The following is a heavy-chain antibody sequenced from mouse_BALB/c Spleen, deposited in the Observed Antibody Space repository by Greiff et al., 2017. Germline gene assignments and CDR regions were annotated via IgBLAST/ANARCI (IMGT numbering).Heavy chain of an antibody. J-gene: IGHJ2*01. D-gene: IGHD1-1*01. CDR3: ALYYYGSSQFDY. V-gene: IGHV14-3*02. CDR2: IDPANGNT. CDR1: GFNIKDTY. Sequence: VQLKQSGAELVKPGASVKLSCTASGFNIKDTYMHWVKQRPEQGLEWIGRIDPANGNTKYDPKFQGKATITADTSSNTAYLQLSSLTSEDTAVYYCALYYYGSSQFDYWGQGTTLTVSS.